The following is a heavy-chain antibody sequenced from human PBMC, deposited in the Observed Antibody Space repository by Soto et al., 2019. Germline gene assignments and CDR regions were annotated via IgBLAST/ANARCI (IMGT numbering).Heavy chain of an antibody. D-gene: IGHD3-22*01. CDR1: GFSFSISGVG. J-gene: IGHJ3*02. CDR3: AHRQLHYSDRSGYDAFDI. V-gene: IGHV2-5*02. Sequence: SGPTLVNPTQTLTLTCTFSGFSFSISGVGVGWIRRPPGKALSWLALIYWDDDKRYSPSLKSRLTITKDTSKNQVVLTMTNMNPVDTATYYCAHRQLHYSDRSGYDAFDIWGQGTMVTVSS. CDR2: IYWDDDK.